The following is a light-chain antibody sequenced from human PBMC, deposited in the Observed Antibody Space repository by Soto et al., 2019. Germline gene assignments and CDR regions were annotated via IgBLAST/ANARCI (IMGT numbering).Light chain of an antibody. CDR2: EVV. V-gene: IGLV2-8*01. J-gene: IGLJ1*01. CDR3: KSYAGSNTSV. CDR1: QSDIGVYDF. Sequence: QPPLTQAPSASGSCGESLTMSCTGTQSDIGVYDFVSWYQHRPGKAPRLIIYEVVQRPSGVPDRFSGSTSGNTASLTVSGLQAADEADYFCKSYAGSNTSVFGSGTKVTVL.